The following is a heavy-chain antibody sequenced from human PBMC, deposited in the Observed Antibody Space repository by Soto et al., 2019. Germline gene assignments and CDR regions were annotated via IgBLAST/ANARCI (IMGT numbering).Heavy chain of an antibody. V-gene: IGHV3-64*01. Sequence: EVQLVESGGGLVQPGGSLRLSCAASGFTFSSYDMHWVRQAPGKGLEYISAISSNGGITYYANSVKGRFTISRDNSKNTRYLQMGSLRAEDMAVYYCVRDHSFDYWGQGTLVTVSS. J-gene: IGHJ4*02. CDR3: VRDHSFDY. CDR1: GFTFSSYD. CDR2: ISSNGGIT.